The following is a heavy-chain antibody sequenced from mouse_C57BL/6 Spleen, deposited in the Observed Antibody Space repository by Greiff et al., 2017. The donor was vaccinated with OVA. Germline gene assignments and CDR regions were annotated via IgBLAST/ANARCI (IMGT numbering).Heavy chain of an antibody. Sequence: EVKLLESGAELVRPGASVKLSCTASGFNIKDDYMHWVKQRPEQGLEWIGWIDPENGDTEYASKFQGKATITADTSSNTAYLQLSSLTSEDTAVYYCITGDYDAYWGQGTLVTVSA. J-gene: IGHJ3*01. CDR3: ITGDYDAY. V-gene: IGHV14-4*01. CDR2: IDPENGDT. D-gene: IGHD2-4*01. CDR1: GFNIKDDY.